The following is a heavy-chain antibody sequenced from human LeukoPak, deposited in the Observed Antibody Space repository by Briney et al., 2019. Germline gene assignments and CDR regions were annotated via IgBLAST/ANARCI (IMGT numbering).Heavy chain of an antibody. CDR3: VKRSDSSGYYYMSY. CDR2: ISSNGGST. J-gene: IGHJ4*02. CDR1: GFTFSSYA. Sequence: GGSLRLSCSASGFTFSSYAMHWVRQAPGKGLEYVSAISSNGGSTYYADSVKGRYTIPRDNSKNTLYLQMSSLRAEDTAVYYCVKRSDSSGYYYMSYWGQGTLVTVSS. V-gene: IGHV3-64D*09. D-gene: IGHD3-22*01.